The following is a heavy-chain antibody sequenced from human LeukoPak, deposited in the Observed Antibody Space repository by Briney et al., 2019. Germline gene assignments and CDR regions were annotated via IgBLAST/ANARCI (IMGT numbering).Heavy chain of an antibody. Sequence: GGSLXLXXXXXGFTFSNYWMHWVRQAPGKGLVCVSRINGDGSSTNYADSVKGRFTISRDSSKNTLYLQMDSLRVEDTAVYYCVRRHSRGGFFDYWGQGALVTVSS. CDR3: VRRHSRGGFFDY. CDR2: INGDGSST. CDR1: GFTFSNYW. V-gene: IGHV3-74*01. J-gene: IGHJ4*02. D-gene: IGHD2-21*01.